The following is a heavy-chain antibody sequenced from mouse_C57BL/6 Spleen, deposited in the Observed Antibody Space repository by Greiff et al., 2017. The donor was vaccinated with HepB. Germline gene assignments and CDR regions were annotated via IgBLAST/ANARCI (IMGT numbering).Heavy chain of an antibody. V-gene: IGHV1-74*01. J-gene: IGHJ3*01. CDR1: GYTFTSYW. CDR2: IHPSDSDT. Sequence: QVQLKQPGAELVKPGASVKVSCKASGYTFTSYWMHWVKQRPGQGLEWIGRIHPSDSDTNYNQKFKGKATLTVDKSSSTAYMQLSSLTSEDSAVYYCASDSSGPWFAYWGQGTLVTVSA. D-gene: IGHD3-2*02. CDR3: ASDSSGPWFAY.